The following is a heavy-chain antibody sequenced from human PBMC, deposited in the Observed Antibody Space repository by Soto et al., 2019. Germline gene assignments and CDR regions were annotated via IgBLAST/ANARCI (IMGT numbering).Heavy chain of an antibody. CDR2: INHSGST. V-gene: IGHV4-34*01. CDR3: ARAGGPSTTQSIAARFVPT. J-gene: IGHJ5*02. CDR1: GGSFSGYY. Sequence: PSETLSLTCAVYGGSFSGYYWSWIRQPPGKGLEWIGEINHSGSTNYNPSLKSRVTISVDTSKNQFSLKLSSVTAADTAVYYCARAGGPSTTQSIAARFVPTWGQGTLVTVSS. D-gene: IGHD6-6*01.